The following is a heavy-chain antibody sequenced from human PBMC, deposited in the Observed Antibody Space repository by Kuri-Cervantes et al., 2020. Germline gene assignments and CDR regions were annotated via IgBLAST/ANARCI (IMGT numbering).Heavy chain of an antibody. J-gene: IGHJ6*02. Sequence: SVKVSCKASGGTFSSYAISWVRQAPGQGLEWMGGIIPIFGTANYAQKFQGRVTITADESTSTAYMELSSLRSEDTAVYYCARGDIVVVPAAHPYYYGMDVWGQGTTVTVSS. CDR2: IIPIFGTA. D-gene: IGHD2-2*01. CDR1: GGTFSSYA. CDR3: ARGDIVVVPAAHPYYYGMDV. V-gene: IGHV1-69*13.